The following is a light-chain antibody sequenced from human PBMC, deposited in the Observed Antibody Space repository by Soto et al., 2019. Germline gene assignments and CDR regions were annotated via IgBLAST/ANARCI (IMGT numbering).Light chain of an antibody. CDR2: KAS. CDR3: QHYNAYSRT. J-gene: IGKJ1*01. CDR1: QSIDTS. Sequence: DIQMTQSPSTLSASIGDRVTITCQASQSIDTSLAWYQQKPGKAPKLLIYKASSLQSGVPSRFSGSGSGTEFTLTISSLQPDDFATYSCQHYNAYSRTFGQGTKVEVK. V-gene: IGKV1-5*03.